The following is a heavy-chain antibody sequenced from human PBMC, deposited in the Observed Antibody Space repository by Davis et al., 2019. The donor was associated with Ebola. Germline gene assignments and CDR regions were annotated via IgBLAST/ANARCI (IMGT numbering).Heavy chain of an antibody. Sequence: SETLSLTCAVYGGSFSGYYWSWIRHPPATGLEWIGEINHSGSTNYNPSLKSRVTISVDTSKNQFSLKLSSVTAADTAVYYCARGRTIWYGMDVWDQGTTVTVSS. J-gene: IGHJ6*02. CDR2: INHSGST. CDR1: GGSFSGYY. CDR3: ARGRTIWYGMDV. D-gene: IGHD3-3*01. V-gene: IGHV4-34*01.